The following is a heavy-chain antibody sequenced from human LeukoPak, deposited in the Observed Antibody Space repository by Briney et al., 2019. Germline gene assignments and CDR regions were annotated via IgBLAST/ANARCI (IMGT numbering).Heavy chain of an antibody. Sequence: PGGSLRLSCAASGFTVSSNYMSWVRQAPGKGLEWVAFIRYDGSNEYYADSVKGRFTISRDKSKNTLSLQMNSLRAEDTAVYYCARRPVAGSITFDYWGQGTLVTVSS. V-gene: IGHV3-33*08. D-gene: IGHD6-19*01. CDR3: ARRPVAGSITFDY. J-gene: IGHJ4*02. CDR1: GFTVSSNY. CDR2: IRYDGSNE.